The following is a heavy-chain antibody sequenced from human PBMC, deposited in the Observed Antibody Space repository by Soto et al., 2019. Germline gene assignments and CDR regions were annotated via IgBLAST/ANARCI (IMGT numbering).Heavy chain of an antibody. V-gene: IGHV3-7*01. CDR3: ARLPGDY. Sequence: EVQLVESGGGLVQPGGSLRLSCAASGFTFSTYWMTWVRQAPGKGLEWVANIKQDESEKYYADSVNGRFTISRDNTKNSLYLQMNSLRGEATAVYYCARLPGDYWGQGTLVAVSS. J-gene: IGHJ4*02. CDR1: GFTFSTYW. D-gene: IGHD3-10*01. CDR2: IKQDESEK.